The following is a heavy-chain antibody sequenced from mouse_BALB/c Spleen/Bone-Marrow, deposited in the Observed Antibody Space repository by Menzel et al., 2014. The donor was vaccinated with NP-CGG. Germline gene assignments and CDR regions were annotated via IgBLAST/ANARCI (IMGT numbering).Heavy chain of an antibody. V-gene: IGHV2-6-1*01. Sequence: QVQLQQPGPGLVAPSQSLSITCTISGFSLTNYGVHWVRQPPGKGLEWLVVIWSDGSTTYNSPLKSRLSISRDNSKSXVFLNMNSLQTDDTAMYYCARGHVKPPRYAMDYWGQGTSVTVSS. CDR2: IWSDGST. CDR3: ARGHVKPPRYAMDY. CDR1: GFSLTNYG. J-gene: IGHJ4*01. D-gene: IGHD3-1*01.